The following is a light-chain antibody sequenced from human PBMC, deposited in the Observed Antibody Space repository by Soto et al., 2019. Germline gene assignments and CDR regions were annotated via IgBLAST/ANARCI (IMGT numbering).Light chain of an antibody. V-gene: IGLV2-14*01. Sequence: QSVLTQPAPVSGSPGQSITISCTGTSSDVGGYNYVSWYQQHPGKAPKLMIYDVSNRPSGVSNRFSGSKSGNTASLTISGLQAEDEADYYCSSYTSSSTPYVFGTGTKVTVL. CDR3: SSYTSSSTPYV. J-gene: IGLJ1*01. CDR1: SSDVGGYNY. CDR2: DVS.